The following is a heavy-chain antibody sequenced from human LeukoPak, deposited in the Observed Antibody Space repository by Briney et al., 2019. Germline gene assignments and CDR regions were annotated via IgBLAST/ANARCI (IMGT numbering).Heavy chain of an antibody. V-gene: IGHV1-2*02. CDR1: GYTFTGYY. CDR3: ARDAMGYSYGYYFDY. Sequence: GASVKVSCKASGYTFTGYYMHWVRQAPGQGLEWMGWINPNSGGTNYAQKFQGRVTMTRDTSISTAYMELSRLRSDDTAVYYCARDAMGYSYGYYFDYWGQGTLVTVSS. D-gene: IGHD5-18*01. J-gene: IGHJ4*02. CDR2: INPNSGGT.